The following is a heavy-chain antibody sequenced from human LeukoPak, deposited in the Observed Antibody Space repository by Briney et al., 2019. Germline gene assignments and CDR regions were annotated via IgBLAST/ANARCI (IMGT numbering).Heavy chain of an antibody. CDR2: MYISGST. V-gene: IGHV4-4*07. J-gene: IGHJ4*02. Sequence: SETLTLTCTVSGVSVTNYYWAWIRQPAGKGLEWIGRMYISGSTNYNPSLKSRVTISIEKTKNQFSLMLRSVTAADTAVYYCARDYLVGAPLDSWGQGTLVTVSP. CDR1: GVSVTNYY. D-gene: IGHD1-26*01. CDR3: ARDYLVGAPLDS.